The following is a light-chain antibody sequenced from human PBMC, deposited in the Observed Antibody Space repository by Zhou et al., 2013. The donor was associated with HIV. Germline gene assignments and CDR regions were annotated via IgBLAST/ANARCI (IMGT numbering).Light chain of an antibody. CDR1: QSVGTK. CDR3: QQYANSPQT. J-gene: IGKJ2*01. CDR2: GAS. V-gene: IGKV3D-15*01. Sequence: EIVMTQSPATLSVSPGERATLSCRASQSVGTKLAWYQQKPGQAPRLLLYGASTRATGIPDRFTGSGSGTDFTLTFTTLGPEDSAVYYCQQYANSPQTFGQGTKVEIK.